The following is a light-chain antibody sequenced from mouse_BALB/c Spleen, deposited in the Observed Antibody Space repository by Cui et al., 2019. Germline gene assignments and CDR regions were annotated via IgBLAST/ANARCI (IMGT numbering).Light chain of an antibody. J-gene: IGKJ2*01. Sequence: ETTVTQSPASLSMAVGAKVTIRCITSTDTDDDMNWYQQKTGERHKHLISDGNTLRPGVPSRCSSSGYGTDFVFTIESRLAEDVADYYCWQSDNLLIYTFGGGTKLEIK. CDR1: TDTDDD. V-gene: IGKV17-121*01. CDR2: DGN. CDR3: WQSDNLLIYT.